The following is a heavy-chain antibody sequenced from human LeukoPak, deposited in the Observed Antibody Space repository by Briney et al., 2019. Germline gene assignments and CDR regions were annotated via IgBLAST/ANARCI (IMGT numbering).Heavy chain of an antibody. J-gene: IGHJ4*02. CDR3: TAETYDFWSGYPDVSLDY. Sequence: GGSLRLSRAASGFTFSTYWMSWVRQAPGKGLEWVGRIKSKTDGGTTDYAAPVKGRFTISRDDSKNTLYLQMNSLKTEDTAVYYCTAETYDFWSGYPDVSLDYWGQGTLVTVSS. CDR1: GFTFSTYW. CDR2: IKSKTDGGTT. D-gene: IGHD3-3*01. V-gene: IGHV3-15*01.